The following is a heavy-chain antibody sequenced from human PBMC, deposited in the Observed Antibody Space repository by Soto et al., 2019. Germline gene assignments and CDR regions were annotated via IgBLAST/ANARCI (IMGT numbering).Heavy chain of an antibody. CDR1: GGSIRDYF. D-gene: IGHD1-26*01. J-gene: IGHJ4*02. CDR3: ARDMPYAAGSLAGCDY. CDR2: IYHSGTT. V-gene: IGHV4-59*12. Sequence: PSETLSLTCTVYGGSIRDYFWTWIRQPPGKGLEWIGYIYHSGTTKYNPSLKSRVTISVDTSKNQFSLRLTSVIAADTAVYYCARDMPYAAGSLAGCDYWGQGILVTVSS.